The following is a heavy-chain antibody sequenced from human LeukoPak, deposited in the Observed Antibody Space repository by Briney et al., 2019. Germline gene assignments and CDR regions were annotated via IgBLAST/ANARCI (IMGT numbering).Heavy chain of an antibody. CDR3: ARTGSSSWSPNFDY. V-gene: IGHV4-30-2*01. J-gene: IGHJ4*02. CDR2: IYHSGST. Sequence: SETLSLTCTVSGGSIGSGGYYWSWIRQPPGKGLEWIGYIYHSGSTYYNPSLKSRVTISVDRSKNQFSLKLSSVTAADTAVYYCARTGSSSWSPNFDYWGQGTLVTVSS. D-gene: IGHD6-13*01. CDR1: GGSIGSGGYY.